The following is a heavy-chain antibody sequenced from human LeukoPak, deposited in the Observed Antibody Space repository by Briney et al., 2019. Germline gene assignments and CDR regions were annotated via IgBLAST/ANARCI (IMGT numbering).Heavy chain of an antibody. V-gene: IGHV1-8*03. J-gene: IGHJ4*02. CDR3: ARGRSTGYPYYFEY. Sequence: ASVKVSCKASGYTFTSYDINWVRQATGQGLEWMGWMNPNSGSTGYAQKFEGRVTITRNTSISTAYMELSGLRSEDTAVYYCARGRSTGYPYYFEYWGQGTLVTVSS. CDR1: GYTFTSYD. D-gene: IGHD5-12*01. CDR2: MNPNSGST.